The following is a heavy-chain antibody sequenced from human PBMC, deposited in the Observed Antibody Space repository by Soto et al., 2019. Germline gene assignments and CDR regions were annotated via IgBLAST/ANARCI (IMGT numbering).Heavy chain of an antibody. Sequence: PGGSLRLSWAASGFTFSSYSMNWVRQAPGKGLEWVSYISSSSSTIYYADSVKGRFTISRDNSKNTVYLQMSRLRDEDTAVYYCAKDHYDYVRRTYHFDSWGQGTLVTVSS. V-gene: IGHV3-48*02. J-gene: IGHJ4*02. CDR3: AKDHYDYVRRTYHFDS. CDR2: ISSSSSTI. D-gene: IGHD3-16*02. CDR1: GFTFSSYS.